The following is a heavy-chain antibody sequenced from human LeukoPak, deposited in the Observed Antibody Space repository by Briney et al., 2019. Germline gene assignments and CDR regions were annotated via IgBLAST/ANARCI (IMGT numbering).Heavy chain of an antibody. CDR2: IYYSGST. J-gene: IGHJ5*02. D-gene: IGHD6-6*01. V-gene: IGHV4-59*02. Sequence: SETLSLTCTVSGGSVSGYYWSWIPQPPGKGLEWIGYIYYSGSTNYNPSLKSRVTISVDTSENQFSLKLTSVTAADTAVYYCARDREYSSSGLVWFDPWGHGILVTVSS. CDR1: GGSVSGYY. CDR3: ARDREYSSSGLVWFDP.